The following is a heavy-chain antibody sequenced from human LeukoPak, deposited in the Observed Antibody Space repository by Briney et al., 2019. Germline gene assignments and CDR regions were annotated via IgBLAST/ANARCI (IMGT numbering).Heavy chain of an antibody. Sequence: SETLSLTCTVSGYSISSGYYWAWIRQPPGKGLEWIGSNSGRPYYNTSLKSRITRSVAPSKNQFSLKMTYVTAADPAYYLCARSEINDYMIYWGQGKPVAVSS. CDR2: NSGRP. V-gene: IGHV4-38-2*02. CDR3: ARSEINDYMIY. CDR1: GYSISSGYY. J-gene: IGHJ4*02. D-gene: IGHD4-11*01.